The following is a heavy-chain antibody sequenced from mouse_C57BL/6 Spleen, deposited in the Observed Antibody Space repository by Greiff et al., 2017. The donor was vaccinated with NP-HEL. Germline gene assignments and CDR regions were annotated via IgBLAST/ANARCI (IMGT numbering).Heavy chain of an antibody. D-gene: IGHD4-1*01. V-gene: IGHV1-19*01. CDR1: GYTFTDYY. CDR3: ASGTGPYYFDY. CDR2: INPYNGGT. Sequence: EVQLQQSGPVLVKPGASVKMSCKASGYTFTDYYMNWVKQSHGKSLEWIGVINPYNGGTSYNQKFKGKATLTVDKSSSTAYMELNSLTSEDSAVYYCASGTGPYYFDYWGRGTTLTVSS. J-gene: IGHJ2*01.